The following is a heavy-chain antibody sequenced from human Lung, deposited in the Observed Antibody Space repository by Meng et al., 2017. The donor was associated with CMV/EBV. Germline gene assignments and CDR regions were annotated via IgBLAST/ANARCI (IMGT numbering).Heavy chain of an antibody. CDR3: AREGRKAADI. CDR2: ISHTGQAL. D-gene: IGHD6-6*01. J-gene: IGHJ4*02. Sequence: GESXKISCAASGFTFSDYFMTWIRQAPGKGLEWLSYISHTGQALYYADSVKGRFTMSRDNARKSLYLQMNSLRAEDTAIYYCAREGRKAADIWGKGTLVTGAS. CDR1: GFTFSDYF. V-gene: IGHV3-11*01.